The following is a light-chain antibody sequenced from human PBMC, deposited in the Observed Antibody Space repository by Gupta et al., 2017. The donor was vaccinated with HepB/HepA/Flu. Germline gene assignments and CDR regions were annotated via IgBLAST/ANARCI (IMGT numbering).Light chain of an antibody. CDR3: MQALQGIT. CDR1: QSLLHSNGNTY. V-gene: IGKV2-28*01. Sequence: DIVMTQSPPSLPVTPGEPASISCRSSQSLLHSNGNTYLDWYLQKPGQSPQLLIYLGSNRASGVPDRFSGSGSGTDFTLKISRVEAEDVGVYYCMQALQGITFGGGTKVEIK. J-gene: IGKJ4*01. CDR2: LGS.